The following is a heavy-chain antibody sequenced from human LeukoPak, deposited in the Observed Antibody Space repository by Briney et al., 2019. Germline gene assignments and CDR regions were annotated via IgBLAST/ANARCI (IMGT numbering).Heavy chain of an antibody. CDR3: ARGAGYNYPYYFDY. J-gene: IGHJ4*02. CDR2: IWYDGSNK. Sequence: GRSLRLSCAASGFTFSSYGMHWVRQAPGKGLEWVAVIWYDGSNKYYADSVKGRFTISRDNSKNTLYLQMNSLRAEDTAVYYCARGAGYNYPYYFDYWGRGTLVTVSS. V-gene: IGHV3-33*01. D-gene: IGHD5-24*01. CDR1: GFTFSSYG.